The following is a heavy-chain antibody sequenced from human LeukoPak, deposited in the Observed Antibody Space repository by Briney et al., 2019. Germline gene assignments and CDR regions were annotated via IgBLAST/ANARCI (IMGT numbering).Heavy chain of an antibody. Sequence: GGSLRLSCAASGFTFSSYAMSWVRQAPGKGLEWVSAISGSGGSTYYADSVKGRFTISRDNAKNSLYLQMNSLRAEDTSVYYCAGLDHGEDYWDQGTLVTVSS. V-gene: IGHV3-23*01. D-gene: IGHD3/OR15-3a*01. CDR2: ISGSGGST. CDR3: AGLDHGEDY. CDR1: GFTFSSYA. J-gene: IGHJ4*02.